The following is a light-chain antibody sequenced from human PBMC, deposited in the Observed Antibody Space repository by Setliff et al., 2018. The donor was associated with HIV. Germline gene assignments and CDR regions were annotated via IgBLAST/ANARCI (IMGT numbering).Light chain of an antibody. Sequence: QSVLTQPRSVSGSPGQSVTISCTGTSSDVGVYNYVSWYQHHPGKAPKLIIYEVNKRPSEVPDRFSGSKSGNTASLTISGLQTDDEADYYCCAYGFGSGTKVTVL. CDR1: SSDVGVYNY. V-gene: IGLV2-11*01. J-gene: IGLJ1*01. CDR3: CAYG. CDR2: EVN.